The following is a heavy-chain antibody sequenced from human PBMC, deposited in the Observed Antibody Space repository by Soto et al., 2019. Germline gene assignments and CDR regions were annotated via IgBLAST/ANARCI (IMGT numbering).Heavy chain of an antibody. V-gene: IGHV4-39*01. J-gene: IGHJ4*02. Sequence: SETLSLTCTVSGGSISSSSYYWGWIRQPPGKGLEWIGSIYYSGSTYYNPSLKSRVTISVDQSKNQFSLKLSSVTAADTAVYYCARTRAVEYYDFWSGYYEGYYFDYWGQGTLVTVSS. CDR3: ARTRAVEYYDFWSGYYEGYYFDY. CDR2: IYYSGST. D-gene: IGHD3-3*01. CDR1: GGSISSSSYY.